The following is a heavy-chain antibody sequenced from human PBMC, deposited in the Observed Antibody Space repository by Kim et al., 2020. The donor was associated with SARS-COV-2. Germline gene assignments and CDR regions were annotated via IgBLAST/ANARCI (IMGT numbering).Heavy chain of an antibody. CDR1: GYSFSDYH. V-gene: IGHV1-2*06. D-gene: IGHD3-10*01. CDR3: VRDAYGSDY. J-gene: IGHJ4*02. CDR2: IITNSGGT. Sequence: ASVKVSCKASGYSFSDYHIHWVRQAPGQGLEWMGRIITNSGGTDYAQKFQGRVTMTRDTSINTVYMQLYGLTSDDTAVYFCVRDAYGSDYWGQGTRVTVS.